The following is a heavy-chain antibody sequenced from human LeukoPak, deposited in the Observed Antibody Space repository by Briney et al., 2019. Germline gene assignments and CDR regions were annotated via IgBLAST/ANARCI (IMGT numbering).Heavy chain of an antibody. CDR1: GGSFSGYY. CDR2: INHSGST. Sequence: SETLSLTCADYGGSFSGYYWSWLRQPPGKGLEWIGEINHSGSTNYNPSLKSRVTISVDTSKNQFSLKLSSVTAADTAVYCCARGWVVYCSSTSCYLPFDYWGQGTLVTVSS. J-gene: IGHJ4*02. D-gene: IGHD2-2*01. V-gene: IGHV4-34*01. CDR3: ARGWVVYCSSTSCYLPFDY.